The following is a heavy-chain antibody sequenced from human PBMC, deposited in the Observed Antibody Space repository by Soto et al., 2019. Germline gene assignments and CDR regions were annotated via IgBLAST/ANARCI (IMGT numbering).Heavy chain of an antibody. CDR1: GGSVRSYF. CDR2: IYYSGST. Sequence: QVQLPESGPGLVKPSETLSLTCTVSGGSVRSYFWSWIRQSPGKGLEWIAYIYYSGSTSYNPSLRSRLTIYADTSKHQLFLKLSSVTAADTAVYYCARLGGIAMVRGVLTAFDIWGQGAMVTVSA. J-gene: IGHJ3*02. CDR3: ARLGGIAMVRGVLTAFDI. D-gene: IGHD3-10*01. V-gene: IGHV4-59*08.